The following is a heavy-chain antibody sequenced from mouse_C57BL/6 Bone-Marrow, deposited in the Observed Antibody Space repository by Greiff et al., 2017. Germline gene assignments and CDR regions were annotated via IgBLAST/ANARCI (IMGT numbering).Heavy chain of an antibody. V-gene: IGHV1-64*01. J-gene: IGHJ3*01. D-gene: IGHD1-1*01. CDR3: ARDYGSSYVGAWFAY. CDR1: GYTFTSYW. CDR2: IHPNSGST. Sequence: QVQLQQPGAELVKPGASVKLSCKASGYTFTSYWMHWVKQRPGQGLEWIGMIHPNSGSTNYNEKFKSKATLTVDKSSSTAYMQLSSLTSEDSAVYYCARDYGSSYVGAWFAYWGQGTLVTVST.